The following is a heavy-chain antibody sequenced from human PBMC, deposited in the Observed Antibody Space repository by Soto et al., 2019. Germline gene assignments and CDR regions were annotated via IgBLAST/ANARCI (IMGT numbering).Heavy chain of an antibody. J-gene: IGHJ4*01. CDR2: ISTTSSSI. V-gene: IGHV3-48*02. CDR1: GFTFSSYS. CDR3: ARKGVAFDY. Sequence: EVQLVQSGGGLVQPGGSLRLSCAASGFTFSSYSMNWVRQAPGKGLEWISYISTTSSSIYYADSVKGRFTISRDNAKNSLFLQMNSLRDEDTAVYYCARKGVAFDYWGHGALVTVYS. D-gene: IGHD3-3*01.